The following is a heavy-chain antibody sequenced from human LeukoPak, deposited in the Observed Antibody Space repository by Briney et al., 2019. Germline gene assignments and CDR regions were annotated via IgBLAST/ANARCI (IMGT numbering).Heavy chain of an antibody. CDR3: ASLYCSSNSCYLMGYGMDV. D-gene: IGHD2-2*01. CDR2: IYYSGGT. CDR1: GGSISSSSYY. J-gene: IGHJ6*02. Sequence: SETLSLTCTVSGGSISSSSYYWGWIRQPPGKGLEWIGSIYYSGGTYYNPSLKSRVTISVDTSKNQFSLKLSSVTAADTAVYYCASLYCSSNSCYLMGYGMDVWGQGTTVTVSS. V-gene: IGHV4-39*01.